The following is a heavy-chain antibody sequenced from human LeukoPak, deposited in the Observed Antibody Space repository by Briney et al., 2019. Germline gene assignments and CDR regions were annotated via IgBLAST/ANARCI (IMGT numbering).Heavy chain of an antibody. Sequence: GESLKISCKGSGYTFTNYWIGWVRQMPGKGLEWMGIIYPGDSDTRYSPSFQGQVTISADKSISTAYLQWSSLKASDTAMYYCARRSSSSSSRDFDYWGQGTLVTVSS. CDR1: GYTFTNYW. J-gene: IGHJ4*02. V-gene: IGHV5-51*01. CDR3: ARRSSSSSSRDFDY. CDR2: IYPGDSDT. D-gene: IGHD6-13*01.